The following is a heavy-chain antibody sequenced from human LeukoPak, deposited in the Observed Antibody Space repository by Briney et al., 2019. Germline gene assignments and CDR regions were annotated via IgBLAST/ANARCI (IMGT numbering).Heavy chain of an antibody. CDR1: GGTFSSYA. Sequence: ASVKVSCKASGGTFSSYAISWVRQAPGQGLEWMGGIIPIFGTANYAQKFQGRVTITTDESTSTAYMELSSLRSEDTAVYYCARERPKVPFGVVIPDALDIWGQGTMVTVSS. D-gene: IGHD3-3*01. V-gene: IGHV1-69*05. CDR3: ARERPKVPFGVVIPDALDI. CDR2: IIPIFGTA. J-gene: IGHJ3*02.